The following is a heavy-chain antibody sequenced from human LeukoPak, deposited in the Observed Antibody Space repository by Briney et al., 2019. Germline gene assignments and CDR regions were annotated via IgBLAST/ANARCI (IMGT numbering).Heavy chain of an antibody. D-gene: IGHD1-26*01. CDR1: GDSISSSNW. Sequence: SETLSLTCAVSGDSISSSNWWNWVRQPPGKGLEWIGEIYYSGSTHYNPSLKSRITISVDKSKNQFSLKLSSVTAADTAVYYCARDSGARGSAFDYWGQGTLVTVSS. V-gene: IGHV4-4*02. CDR3: ARDSGARGSAFDY. J-gene: IGHJ4*02. CDR2: IYYSGST.